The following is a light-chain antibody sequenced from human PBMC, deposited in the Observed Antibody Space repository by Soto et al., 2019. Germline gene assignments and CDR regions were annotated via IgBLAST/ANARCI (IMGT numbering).Light chain of an antibody. CDR1: QSVSSN. J-gene: IGKJ1*01. V-gene: IGKV3-15*01. CDR3: QQYNNWPPWT. Sequence: EMVMTQSPATLSVSPGESATHSCRASQSVSSNLAWYQQKPGQAPRLLIYGASTRATGIPARFSGSGSGTEFTLTISSLQSEDFAVYYCQQYNNWPPWTFGQGTKVEIK. CDR2: GAS.